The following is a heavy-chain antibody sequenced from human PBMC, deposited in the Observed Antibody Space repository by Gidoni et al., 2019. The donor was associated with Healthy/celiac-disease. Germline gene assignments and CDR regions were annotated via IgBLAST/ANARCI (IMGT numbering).Heavy chain of an antibody. Sequence: QVQLVESGGGVAQPGRSLRLSCAASGFTFSSHGMHWVRQAPGKGLAWVAVIRSDGSNKYYADSVKGRFTISRDNSKNTLYLQMNSLRAGDTAVYYCAREFTMVQGVAFDYWGQGTLVTVSS. CDR2: IRSDGSNK. CDR3: AREFTMVQGVAFDY. CDR1: GFTFSSHG. J-gene: IGHJ4*02. V-gene: IGHV3-33*01. D-gene: IGHD3-10*01.